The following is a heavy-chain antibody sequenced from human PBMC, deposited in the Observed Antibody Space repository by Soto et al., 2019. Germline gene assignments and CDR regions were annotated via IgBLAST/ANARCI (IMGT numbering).Heavy chain of an antibody. J-gene: IGHJ4*02. CDR1: GFSLSSTRMA. Sequence: QITLKESGPTLVKPTQTLTLTCTFSGFSLSSTRMAVGWIRQPPGKALEWLALIYWDDDKRYSPFLKSRLTISKDTPKYLVVPTMSTMDPVETARSYCAHIVVAGLGYYFDYWGEGTLGTFSA. CDR3: AHIVVAGLGYYFDY. V-gene: IGHV2-5*02. D-gene: IGHD6-19*01. CDR2: IYWDDDK.